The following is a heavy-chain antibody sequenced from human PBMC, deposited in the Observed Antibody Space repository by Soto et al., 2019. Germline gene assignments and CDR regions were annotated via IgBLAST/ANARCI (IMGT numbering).Heavy chain of an antibody. J-gene: IGHJ4*02. CDR2: IIPLFGTA. Sequence: QVQLVQSGAEVKKPGSSVKVSCKASGGTFSRYAINWVRQAPGHWLEWMGGIIPLFGTANYAQKFQGRVTITADESASTAHMELRSLRSEDTAVYYCARNYGHDCGGGNCYFYFWGQGTLVTVSS. CDR1: GGTFSRYA. V-gene: IGHV1-69*01. D-gene: IGHD2-15*01. CDR3: ARNYGHDCGGGNCYFYF.